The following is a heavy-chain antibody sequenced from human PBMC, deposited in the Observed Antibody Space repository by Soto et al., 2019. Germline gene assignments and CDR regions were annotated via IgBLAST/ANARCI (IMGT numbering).Heavy chain of an antibody. J-gene: IGHJ6*03. CDR2: IYWDDDK. D-gene: IGHD3-10*01. Sequence: GPTLVNPTQTLTLPCTFSGFSLSTSGVGVGWIRQPPGKTLEWLALIYWDDDKRYSPSRKTSLSTTRATSKNQVVLTMTYMDPVDTATYYCAHTLGFGELSPDAPQAYYYMDVWAKGNTVNGSS. CDR1: GFSLSTSGVG. V-gene: IGHV2-5*02. CDR3: AHTLGFGELSPDAPQAYYYMDV.